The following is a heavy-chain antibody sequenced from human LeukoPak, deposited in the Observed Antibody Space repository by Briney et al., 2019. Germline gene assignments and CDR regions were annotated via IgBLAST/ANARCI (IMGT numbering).Heavy chain of an antibody. CDR1: GFTFSSYG. CDR3: AKAPIVGARGLFDY. D-gene: IGHD1-26*01. V-gene: IGHV3-30*18. Sequence: GGSLRLSCAASGFTFSSYGMHWVRQAPGKGLEWVAVISYDGSNKYYADSVKGRFTISRDNSKNTLYLQMNSLRAEDTAVYYCAKAPIVGARGLFDYWGQGTLVTVSS. CDR2: ISYDGSNK. J-gene: IGHJ4*02.